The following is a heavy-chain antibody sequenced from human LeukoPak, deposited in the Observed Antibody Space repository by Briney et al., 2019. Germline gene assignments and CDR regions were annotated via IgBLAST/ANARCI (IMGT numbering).Heavy chain of an antibody. CDR2: INPNSGGT. CDR1: GGTFTGYY. Sequence: SVKVSCKASGGTFTGYYMHWVRQAPGQGLEWMGWINPNSGGTNYAQKFQGRVTMTRDTSISTAYMELSRLRSDDTAVYYCARAQQLVPGLNYYYYGMDVWGQGTTVTVSS. D-gene: IGHD6-13*01. J-gene: IGHJ6*02. CDR3: ARAQQLVPGLNYYYYGMDV. V-gene: IGHV1-2*02.